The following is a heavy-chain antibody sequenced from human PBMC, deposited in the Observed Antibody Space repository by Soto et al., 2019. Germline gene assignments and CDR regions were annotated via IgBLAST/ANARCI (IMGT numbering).Heavy chain of an antibody. V-gene: IGHV1-18*01. J-gene: IGHJ3*02. CDR1: GYTFTSYG. Sequence: GASVKVSCKASGYTFTSYGISWVRQAPGQGLEWMGWISAYNGNTNYAQKLQGRVTMTTDTSTSTAYMELRSLRSDDTAVYYCARDRRTTAYCGGDCYKNDAFDIWRQGTMVTVSS. CDR3: ARDRRTTAYCGGDCYKNDAFDI. D-gene: IGHD2-21*01. CDR2: ISAYNGNT.